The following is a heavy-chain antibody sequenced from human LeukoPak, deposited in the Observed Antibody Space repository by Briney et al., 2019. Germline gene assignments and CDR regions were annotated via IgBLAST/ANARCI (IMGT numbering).Heavy chain of an antibody. CDR3: ARAPRLRFLEWSNHDAFDI. CDR1: GGTFSSYA. J-gene: IGHJ3*02. D-gene: IGHD3-3*01. V-gene: IGHV1-69*13. Sequence: SVKVSCKASGGTFSSYAISWVRQAPGQGLEWMGGIIPIFGTANYAQKFQGRVTITADESTSTAYMGLSSLRSEDTAVYYCARAPRLRFLEWSNHDAFDIWGQGTMVTVSS. CDR2: IIPIFGTA.